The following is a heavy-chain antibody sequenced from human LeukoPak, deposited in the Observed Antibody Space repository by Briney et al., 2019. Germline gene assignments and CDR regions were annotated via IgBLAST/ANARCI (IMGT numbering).Heavy chain of an antibody. D-gene: IGHD1-26*01. Sequence: SETLSLTCAVYGGSFSGYYWGWIRQPPGKGLEWIGSIYYSGSTYYNPSLKSRVTISVDTSKNQFSLKLSSVTAADTAVYYCARDVVGATFPYYYYMDVWGKGTTVTVSS. CDR1: GGSFSGYY. J-gene: IGHJ6*03. CDR3: ARDVVGATFPYYYYMDV. V-gene: IGHV4-34*01. CDR2: IYYSGST.